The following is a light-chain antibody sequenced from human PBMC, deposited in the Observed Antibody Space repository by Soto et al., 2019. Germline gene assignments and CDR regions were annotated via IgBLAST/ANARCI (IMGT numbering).Light chain of an antibody. J-gene: IGLJ1*01. V-gene: IGLV1-40*01. CDR3: AACDYSLTGRV. CDR2: GNS. CDR1: SSNIGAGYD. Sequence: ELTQPPSVSGAPVQRVTISCTGSSSNIGAGYDVHWYQQLPGTAPKLLIYGNSNRPSGIPDRFSGSKSGTSASLAISGIQSDYEFDYDCAACDYSLTGRVFGTG.